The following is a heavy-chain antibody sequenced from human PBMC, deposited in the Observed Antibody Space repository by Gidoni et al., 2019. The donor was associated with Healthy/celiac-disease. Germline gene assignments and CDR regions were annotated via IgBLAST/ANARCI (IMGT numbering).Heavy chain of an antibody. CDR3: AKDLEHIVVVTAVFDY. J-gene: IGHJ4*02. V-gene: IGHV3-23*01. Sequence: EVQLLESGGGLVQPGGSLRLSCAASGFTFSRYAMSWVRQAPGKGLEWVSAISGSGGSTYYADSVKGRFTISRDNSKNTLYLQMNSLRAEDTAVYYCAKDLEHIVVVTAVFDYWGQGTLVTVSS. CDR2: ISGSGGST. CDR1: GFTFSRYA. D-gene: IGHD2-21*02.